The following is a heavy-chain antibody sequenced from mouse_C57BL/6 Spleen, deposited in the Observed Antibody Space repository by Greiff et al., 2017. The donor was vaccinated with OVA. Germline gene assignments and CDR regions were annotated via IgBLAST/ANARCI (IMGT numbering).Heavy chain of an antibody. CDR1: GYSFTDYN. CDR3: APIYYGNYVWYFDV. Sequence: ESGPELVKPGASVKISCKASGYSFTDYNMNWVKQSHGKSLEWIGVINPNYGTTSYNQKFNGKATLTVDQSSSTAYMQLNSLTSEDSAVYYCAPIYYGNYVWYFDVWGTGTTVTVSS. CDR2: INPNYGTT. D-gene: IGHD2-1*01. J-gene: IGHJ1*03. V-gene: IGHV1-39*01.